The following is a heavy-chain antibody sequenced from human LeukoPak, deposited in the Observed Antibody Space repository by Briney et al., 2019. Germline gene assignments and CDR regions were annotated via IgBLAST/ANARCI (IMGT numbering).Heavy chain of an antibody. CDR3: PVGGIGRFRFDL. Sequence: PSETLSLTCTVSGGSISSTSYYWGWIRQPPGQGLEGIGSIYYSGSTYYNPSLRSRVTISVDTSKNKFSLKLNSVTAADTAVYARPVGGIGRFRFDLWGRGTLVTVSS. J-gene: IGHJ2*01. CDR1: GGSISSTSYY. CDR2: IYYSGST. D-gene: IGHD6-19*01. V-gene: IGHV4-39*01.